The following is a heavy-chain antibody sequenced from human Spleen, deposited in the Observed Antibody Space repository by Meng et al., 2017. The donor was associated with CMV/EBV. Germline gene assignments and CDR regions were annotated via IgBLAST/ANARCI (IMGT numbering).Heavy chain of an antibody. Sequence: QVQLQLVGAGMLRPSPTLSSYIAVYGGSFRCYYWSWIRQPPGKGLEWIGEINHSGSTNYNPSLKSRVTISVDTSKNQFSLKLGSVTAADTAVYYCARISGGDYGDYGGSSDFDYWGQGTLVTVSS. V-gene: IGHV4-34*01. CDR3: ARISGGDYGDYGGSSDFDY. CDR2: INHSGST. CDR1: GGSFRCYY. J-gene: IGHJ4*02. D-gene: IGHD4-17*01.